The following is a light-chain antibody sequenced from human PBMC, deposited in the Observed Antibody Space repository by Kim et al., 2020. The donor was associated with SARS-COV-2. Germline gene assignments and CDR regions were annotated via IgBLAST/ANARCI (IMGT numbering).Light chain of an antibody. CDR2: DAS. Sequence: LAPGERATPSCRASQSVRRYLGWYQQKPGQAPRLLIYDASNRATGTPARFSGSGSGTDFTLTISNLEPEDFAVYYCQQRSDWRLTFGGGTKVDIK. CDR3: QQRSDWRLT. J-gene: IGKJ4*01. V-gene: IGKV3-11*01. CDR1: QSVRRY.